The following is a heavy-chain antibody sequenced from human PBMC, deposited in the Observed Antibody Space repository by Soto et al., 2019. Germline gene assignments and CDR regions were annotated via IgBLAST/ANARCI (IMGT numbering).Heavy chain of an antibody. V-gene: IGHV1-2*04. D-gene: IGHD4-17*01. CDR3: ATWVDYGDFEGFDF. CDR2: VDPNGGGS. J-gene: IGHJ4*01. Sequence: ASVKVSCKTSGYSFTDYKLHWVRQAPGQGLEWMGWVDPNGGGSNSAQKFQGSVTMTWDTSITTAYLDLTRLTTNDTATYFCATWVDYGDFEGFDFWG. CDR1: GYSFTDYK.